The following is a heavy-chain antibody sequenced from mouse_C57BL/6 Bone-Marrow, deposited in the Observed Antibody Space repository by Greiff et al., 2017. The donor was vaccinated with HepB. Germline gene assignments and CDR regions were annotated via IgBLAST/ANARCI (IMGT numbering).Heavy chain of an antibody. CDR1: GYTFTSYG. D-gene: IGHD2-3*01. V-gene: IGHV1-81*01. CDR3: ARYGYYGAMDY. CDR2: IYPRSGNT. Sequence: QVQLQQSGAELARPGASVKLSCKASGYTFTSYGISWVKQRTGQGLEWIGEIYPRSGNTYYNEKFKGKATLTTDKSSSTAYMELRSLTSEDSAVYFCARYGYYGAMDYWGQGTSVTVSS. J-gene: IGHJ4*01.